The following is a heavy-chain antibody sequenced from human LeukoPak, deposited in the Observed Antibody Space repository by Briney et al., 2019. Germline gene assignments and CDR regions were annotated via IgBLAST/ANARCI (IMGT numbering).Heavy chain of an antibody. V-gene: IGHV3-30*18. CDR1: GXXXXXXX. J-gene: IGHJ6*02. CDR3: AKDPYYYDSSASSGMDV. D-gene: IGHD3-22*01. Sequence: PGGSLRLSCAASGXXXXXXXXXXXXXXPXXXXXXXXXXXYDGSNKYYADSVKGRFTISRDNSKNTLYLQMNSLRAEDTAAYYCAKDPYYYDSSASSGMDVWGQGTTVTVSS. CDR2: XXYDGSNK.